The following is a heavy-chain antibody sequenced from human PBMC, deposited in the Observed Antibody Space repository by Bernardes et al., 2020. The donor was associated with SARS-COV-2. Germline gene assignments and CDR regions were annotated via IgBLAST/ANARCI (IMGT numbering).Heavy chain of an antibody. D-gene: IGHD3-3*01. CDR1: GGSISSYY. J-gene: IGHJ4*01. CDR2: TYYSGST. V-gene: IGHV4-59*01. Sequence: SETLSLTCTVSGGSISSYYWIWIRQPPGKGLEWIGYTYYSGSTTYNPPPNSRVTISVDTSKNQFSLKLSSVTAADTAVYYCARVQTHTIFGVVTSPASFGYWDYGSPDTVAS. CDR3: ARVQTHTIFGVVTSPASFGY.